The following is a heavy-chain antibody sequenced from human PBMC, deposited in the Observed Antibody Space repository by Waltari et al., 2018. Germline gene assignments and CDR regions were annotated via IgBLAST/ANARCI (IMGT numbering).Heavy chain of an antibody. Sequence: QVQLVQSGAEVQKPGASVRASCKASGYKFTGFHLHWMRQVRGLGLERMCLLYSTMDRTRKAQKVEDRVTMSMDKSFTTAFTELTGLRPDDTAVYYWARDDHCDFWGQGTLVTVSS. CDR2: LYSTMDRT. CDR1: GYKFTGFH. V-gene: IGHV1-2*02. CDR3: ARDDHCDF. J-gene: IGHJ4*02.